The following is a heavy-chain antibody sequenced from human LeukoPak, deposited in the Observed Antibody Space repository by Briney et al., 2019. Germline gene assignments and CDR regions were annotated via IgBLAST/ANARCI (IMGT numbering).Heavy chain of an antibody. V-gene: IGHV4-4*02. CDR1: GGSISSSNW. D-gene: IGHD3-22*01. CDR3: ARTTYYYDSSGYSISVGAPDY. Sequence: SETLSLTCAVSGGSISSSNWWSWVRQPPGKGLEWIGEIYHSGSTNYNPSLKSRVTISVDKSKNQFSLKLSSVTAADTAVYYCARTTYYYDSSGYSISVGAPDYWGQGTLVTVSS. J-gene: IGHJ4*02. CDR2: IYHSGST.